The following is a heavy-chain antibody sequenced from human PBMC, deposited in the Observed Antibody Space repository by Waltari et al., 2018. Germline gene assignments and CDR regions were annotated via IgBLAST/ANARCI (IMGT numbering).Heavy chain of an antibody. CDR1: GFSVSSDS. J-gene: IGHJ4*02. Sequence: DVQLVQFGVGLIQRGGSAGLSYPASGFSVSSDSMRWGRQAPGKGLEWVSLIYRGTTNTHYADSVKGRFTVSRDNSKNMLYLQMNSLRAEDTAVYFCARDGGDYFDNSFWDYWGQGTLVTVSS. CDR2: IYRGTTNT. V-gene: IGHV3-53*01. CDR3: ARDGGDYFDNSFWDY. D-gene: IGHD3-16*01.